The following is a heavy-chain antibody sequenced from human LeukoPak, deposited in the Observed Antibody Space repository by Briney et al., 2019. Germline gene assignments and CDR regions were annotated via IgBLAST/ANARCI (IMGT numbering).Heavy chain of an antibody. V-gene: IGHV1-69*05. J-gene: IGHJ4*02. CDR2: IIPIFGTA. CDR3: ASTTSLYYFDY. D-gene: IGHD2/OR15-2a*01. Sequence: SVKVSCKASGGTFSSYAISWVRQAPGQGLEWMGGIIPIFGTANYAQKFQGRVTITTDESTSTAYMELRSLRSDDTAVYYCASTTSLYYFDYWGQGTLVTVSS. CDR1: GGTFSSYA.